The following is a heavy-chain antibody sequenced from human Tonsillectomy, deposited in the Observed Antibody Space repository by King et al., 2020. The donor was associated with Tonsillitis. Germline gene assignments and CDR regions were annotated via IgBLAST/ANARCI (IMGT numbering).Heavy chain of an antibody. V-gene: IGHV3-33*01. CDR2: IWYDGSNK. CDR3: ARDRAYYYDSSGYYYGVFDY. J-gene: IGHJ4*02. D-gene: IGHD3-22*01. Sequence: VQLVESGGGVVQPGTSLRLSCAASGFTFSSSGMHWVRQAPGKGLEWVAVIWYDGSNKFYADSGKGRFTISRDNSKNTLYLQMNSLRAEDTAVYYCARDRAYYYDSSGYYYGVFDYWGQGTLCTVSS. CDR1: GFTFSSSG.